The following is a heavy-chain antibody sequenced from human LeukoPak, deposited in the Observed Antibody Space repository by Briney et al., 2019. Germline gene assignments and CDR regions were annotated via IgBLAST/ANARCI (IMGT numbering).Heavy chain of an antibody. V-gene: IGHV3-21*01. Sequence: PGGSLRLSCAASGFTFSSYWMSWVRQAPGKGLEWVSSISSSSSYIYYADSVKGRFTISRDNAKNSLYLQMNSLRAEDTAVYYCARDQEQLANFDYWGQGTLVTVSS. CDR3: ARDQEQLANFDY. CDR2: ISSSSSYI. J-gene: IGHJ4*02. D-gene: IGHD6-13*01. CDR1: GFTFSSYW.